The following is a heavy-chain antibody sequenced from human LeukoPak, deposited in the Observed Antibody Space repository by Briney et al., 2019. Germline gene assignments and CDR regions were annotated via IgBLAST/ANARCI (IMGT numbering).Heavy chain of an antibody. CDR2: ISYDGSNK. V-gene: IGHV3-30-3*01. D-gene: IGHD3-22*01. Sequence: PGGSLRLSCAASGFTFSSYAMHWVRQAPGKGLEWVAVISYDGSNKYYADSVKGRFTISRDNSKNTLYLQMNSLRAEDTAVCYCAREPLSRDYYDSSGFDYWGQGTLVTVSS. CDR3: AREPLSRDYYDSSGFDY. J-gene: IGHJ4*02. CDR1: GFTFSSYA.